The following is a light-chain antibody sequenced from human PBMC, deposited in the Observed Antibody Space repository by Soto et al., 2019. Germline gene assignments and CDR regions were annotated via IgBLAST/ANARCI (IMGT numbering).Light chain of an antibody. CDR1: LDINRW. CDR3: QQADTDPIT. CDR2: GAF. J-gene: IGKJ5*01. V-gene: IGKV1-12*01. Sequence: DIQMTQSPSSVSVSVGDRVTITCRASLDINRWLAWYQVRPGKPPKLLIAGAFVLQSGVPSRFSGSGYGTVFALIIDILQPEDFATYYCQQADTDPITFGQGTRLEIK.